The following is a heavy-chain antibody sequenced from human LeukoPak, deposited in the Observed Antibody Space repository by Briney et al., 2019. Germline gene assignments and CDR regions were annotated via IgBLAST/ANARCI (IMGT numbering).Heavy chain of an antibody. D-gene: IGHD5-24*01. V-gene: IGHV3-48*03. CDR1: GFTFSSYE. J-gene: IGHJ4*02. CDR3: ARTKEIATINYFDS. Sequence: GGSLRLSCASSGFTFSSYEMNWVRQAPGKGLEWGSYTSSSGRTIYYADSVRGRFTISRDNAKNSVYVQMNRLRADDTAVDYCARTKEIATINYFDSWGQGTLVTVSS. CDR2: TSSSGRTI.